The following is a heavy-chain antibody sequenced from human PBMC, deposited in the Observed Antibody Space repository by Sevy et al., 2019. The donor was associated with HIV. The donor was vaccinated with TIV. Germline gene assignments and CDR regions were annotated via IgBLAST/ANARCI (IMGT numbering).Heavy chain of an antibody. J-gene: IGHJ4*02. CDR2: IRYDGSDK. Sequence: WGSLRLSCTASGFTFSNFGMHWVRQVPGKGLEWVTFIRYDGSDKYYAVSVKGRFTISRDDSKNTLYLQMDSLRAEDTAIYYCAKDLAGPGRRYFDYWGQGTLVTVSS. V-gene: IGHV3-30*02. D-gene: IGHD6-13*01. CDR1: GFTFSNFG. CDR3: AKDLAGPGRRYFDY.